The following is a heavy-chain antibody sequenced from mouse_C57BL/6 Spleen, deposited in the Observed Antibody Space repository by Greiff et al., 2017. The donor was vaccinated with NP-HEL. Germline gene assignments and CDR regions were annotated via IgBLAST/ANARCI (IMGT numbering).Heavy chain of an antibody. CDR3: ARGVTTGGFAY. CDR2: IYPGDGDT. D-gene: IGHD1-1*01. J-gene: IGHJ3*01. Sequence: QVQLKQSGAELVKPGASVKISCKASGYAFRSYWMNWVKQRPGKGLEWIGQIYPGDGDTNYNGKFKGKATLTADKSSSTAYMQLSSLTSEASAVYFCARGVTTGGFAYWGQGTLVTVSA. CDR1: GYAFRSYW. V-gene: IGHV1-80*01.